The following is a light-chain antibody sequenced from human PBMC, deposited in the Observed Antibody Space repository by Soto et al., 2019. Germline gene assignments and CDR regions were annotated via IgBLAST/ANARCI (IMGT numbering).Light chain of an antibody. J-gene: IGKJ3*01. Sequence: DIKMNQSPSSMSANLGDRVTITCGASQGINTWLAWYQQKPGKAPKLLIYAASTLQSGVPSRFSGSGSGTDFTLTISSLQPEDFATYYCQQANSFPFSFGPRTKVDI. V-gene: IGKV1-12*02. CDR3: QQANSFPFS. CDR1: QGINTW. CDR2: AAS.